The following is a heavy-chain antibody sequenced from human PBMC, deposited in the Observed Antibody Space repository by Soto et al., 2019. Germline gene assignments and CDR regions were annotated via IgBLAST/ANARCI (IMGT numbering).Heavy chain of an antibody. CDR3: AKGGVGSTSNAFDI. CDR2: ISYDGSNK. V-gene: IGHV3-30*18. D-gene: IGHD1-26*01. Sequence: QVQLVESGGGVVQPGRSLRLSCAASGFTFRSYGMHWVRQAPAKGLERVAVISYDGSNKYYADSVKGRFTISRDNSKNTLYLQMNSLRAEDTAVYYCAKGGVGSTSNAFDIWGQGTMVTVSS. CDR1: GFTFRSYG. J-gene: IGHJ3*02.